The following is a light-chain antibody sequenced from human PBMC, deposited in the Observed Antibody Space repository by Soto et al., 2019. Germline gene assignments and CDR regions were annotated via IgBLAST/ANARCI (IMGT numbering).Light chain of an antibody. CDR2: LNNDGSH. J-gene: IGLJ2*01. Sequence: PVLTQPPSASASLGASVKLTCTLSSGHSSYAIAWHQNQPEKGPRYLMDLNNDGSHTKGDGIPDRFSGSSSGAERYLIISSLQSEDEAYYYCQTWGTGFQVFGGGTKLTV. CDR3: QTWGTGFQV. V-gene: IGLV4-69*01. CDR1: SGHSSYA.